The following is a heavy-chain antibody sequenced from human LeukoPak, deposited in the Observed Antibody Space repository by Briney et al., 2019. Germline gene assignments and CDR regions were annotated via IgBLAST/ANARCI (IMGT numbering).Heavy chain of an antibody. Sequence: SETLSLTCAVYGGSFSGYYWSWIRQPPGKGLEWIGEINHSGSTNYNPSLKSRVTISVDTSKNQFSLKLSSVTAADTAVYYCARAKQQLVRKALNYLDYWGQGTLVTVSS. J-gene: IGHJ4*02. V-gene: IGHV4-34*01. CDR2: INHSGST. CDR1: GGSFSGYY. CDR3: ARAKQQLVRKALNYLDY. D-gene: IGHD6-13*01.